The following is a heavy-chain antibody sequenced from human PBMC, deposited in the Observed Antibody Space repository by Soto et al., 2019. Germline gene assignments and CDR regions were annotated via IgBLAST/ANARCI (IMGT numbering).Heavy chain of an antibody. D-gene: IGHD4-17*01. CDR3: ARGGYGDSPTSDY. Sequence: QVQLQESGPGLVKPSETLSLTRTVSGGSISSYYWSWIRQPPGKGLEWIGYIYYSGSTNYNPSLKSRVTISVDTSKNQFSLKLSSVTAADTAVYYCARGGYGDSPTSDYWGQGTLVTVSS. J-gene: IGHJ4*02. CDR1: GGSISSYY. CDR2: IYYSGST. V-gene: IGHV4-59*01.